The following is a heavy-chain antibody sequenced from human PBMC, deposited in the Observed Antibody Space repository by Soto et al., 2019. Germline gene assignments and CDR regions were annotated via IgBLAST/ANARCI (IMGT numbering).Heavy chain of an antibody. CDR1: GASISGYY. CDR3: ASNLY. V-gene: IGHV4-4*07. Sequence: PSETLSLTCTVSGASISGYYWSWIRKSAGKGLEWIGRIYATGTTDYNPSLKSRVMMSVDTSKNQFSLKLSSVTAADTAVYYCASNLYWGQGTLVTVSS. CDR2: IYATGTT. J-gene: IGHJ4*02.